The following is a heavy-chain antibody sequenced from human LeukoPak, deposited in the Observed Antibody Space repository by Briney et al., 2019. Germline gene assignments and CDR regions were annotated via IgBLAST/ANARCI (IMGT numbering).Heavy chain of an antibody. D-gene: IGHD2-8*01. Sequence: SGALFLNCTVSWDSISHPRYYLGLIRPPPRKGLEGIGSIYYSGPNTFYNPSLKSRVTVSVDTSKNHFSLKLSSVTAADTAVYYCARYRKNGAYDFDYWGLGTLVTVSS. CDR3: ARYRKNGAYDFDY. CDR2: IYYSGPNT. J-gene: IGHJ4*02. V-gene: IGHV4-39*02. CDR1: WDSISHPRYY.